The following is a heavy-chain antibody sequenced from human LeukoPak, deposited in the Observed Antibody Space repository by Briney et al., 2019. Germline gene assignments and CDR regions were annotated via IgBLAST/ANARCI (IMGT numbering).Heavy chain of an antibody. CDR2: IYDSGST. CDR1: GGSIRSSGYY. V-gene: IGHV4-39*01. J-gene: IGHJ6*03. D-gene: IGHD4-11*01. Sequence: PSETLSLTCTVFGGSIRSSGYYWGWIRQPPGKGLEWIGSIYDSGSTYYNPSLKSRVTISVDTSKNQFSLKLSSVTAADTAVYYCARHWYSNYYMDVWGKGTTVTVSS. CDR3: ARHWYSNYYMDV.